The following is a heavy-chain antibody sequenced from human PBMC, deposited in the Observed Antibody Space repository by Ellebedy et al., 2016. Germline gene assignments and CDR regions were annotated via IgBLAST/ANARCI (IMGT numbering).Heavy chain of an antibody. CDR1: GGTFSSYA. Sequence: SVKVSXKASGGTFSSYAISWVRQAPGQGLEWMGGIIPIFGTANYAQKFQGRVTITADESTSTAYMELSSLRSEDTAVYYCARDPLWGYGSGSYLDYWGQGTLVTVSS. CDR2: IIPIFGTA. J-gene: IGHJ4*02. V-gene: IGHV1-69*13. D-gene: IGHD3-10*01. CDR3: ARDPLWGYGSGSYLDY.